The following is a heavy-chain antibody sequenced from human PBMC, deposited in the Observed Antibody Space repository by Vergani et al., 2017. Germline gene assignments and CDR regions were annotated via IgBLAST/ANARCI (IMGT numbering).Heavy chain of an antibody. CDR3: ARSRPYCTSGSCPAI. CDR1: GESIRSGSHY. V-gene: IGHV4-61*02. CDR2: IHTGGST. J-gene: IGHJ4*02. Sequence: VKLQESGPGLLKPSQTLSLTCTVSGESIRSGSHYWSWIRQPAGKGPEWIGHIHTGGSTDPHPSFKSRVSISVDTSKSQFSLKLNSVTVADTAVYYCARSRPYCTSGSCPAIWGQGTLVTVSS. D-gene: IGHD2-15*01.